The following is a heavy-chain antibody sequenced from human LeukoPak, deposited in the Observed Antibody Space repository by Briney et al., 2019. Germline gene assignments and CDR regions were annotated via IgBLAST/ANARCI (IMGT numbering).Heavy chain of an antibody. J-gene: IGHJ6*02. CDR2: IKSKTDGGTT. D-gene: IGHD3-10*01. CDR3: TTDVPMVLGGMDV. V-gene: IGHV3-15*07. Sequence: GGSLRLSCAASGFTFSNFWMHWVRQAPGKGLEWVGRIKSKTDGGTTDYAAPVKGRFTISRDDSKNTLYLQMNSLKTEDTAVYYCTTDVPMVLGGMDVWGQGTTVTVSS. CDR1: GFTFSNFW.